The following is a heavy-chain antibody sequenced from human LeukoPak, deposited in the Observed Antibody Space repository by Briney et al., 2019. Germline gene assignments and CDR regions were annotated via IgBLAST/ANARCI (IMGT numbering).Heavy chain of an antibody. CDR1: GFTVSSNY. Sequence: GGSLRLSCAASGFTVSSNYMSWVRQAPGKGLEWVSVIYSGGSTYYADSVKGRFTISRDNSKNTLYLQMNSLRAEDTAVYYCAKDVGIAVAGEPPAFDYWGQGTLVTVSS. V-gene: IGHV3-53*01. J-gene: IGHJ4*02. CDR2: IYSGGST. CDR3: AKDVGIAVAGEPPAFDY. D-gene: IGHD6-19*01.